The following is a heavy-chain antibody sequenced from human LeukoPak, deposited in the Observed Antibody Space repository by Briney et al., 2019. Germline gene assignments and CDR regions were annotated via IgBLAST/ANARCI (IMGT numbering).Heavy chain of an antibody. D-gene: IGHD4-11*01. CDR2: INHSGST. CDR1: GGSFSGYY. CDR3: ARTIYSNYVDYYYYMDV. Sequence: PSETLSLTCAVYGGSFSGYYWSWIRQPPGKGLEWIGEINHSGSTNYNPSLKSRVTISVDTSKNQFSLKLRSVTAADTAVYYCARTIYSNYVDYYYYMDVWGKGTTVTVSS. J-gene: IGHJ6*03. V-gene: IGHV4-34*01.